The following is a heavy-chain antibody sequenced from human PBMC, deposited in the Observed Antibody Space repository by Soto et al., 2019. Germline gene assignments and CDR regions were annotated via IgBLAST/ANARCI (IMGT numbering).Heavy chain of an antibody. D-gene: IGHD2-21*01. J-gene: IGHJ4*02. Sequence: QVQLVESGGGVVQPGRSLRLSCAASGFTFSTYGMHWVRQAPGKGLEWVAVIWYDGSYKYYSDSVKGRFTISRDNSKNTLYLQMNSLRAADTAVYYCARDYLVIFLRVIDYWGQGTLVTVSS. V-gene: IGHV3-33*01. CDR1: GFTFSTYG. CDR3: ARDYLVIFLRVIDY. CDR2: IWYDGSYK.